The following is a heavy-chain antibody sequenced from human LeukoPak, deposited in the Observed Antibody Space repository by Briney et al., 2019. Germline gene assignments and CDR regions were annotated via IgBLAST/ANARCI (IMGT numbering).Heavy chain of an antibody. CDR3: ARDRPAAGASELDY. V-gene: IGHV1-2*06. Sequence: ASVKVSCKASGYTFPGYYMHWVRQAPGQGLEWMGRINPNSGGTNYAQKFQGRVTMTRDTSISTAYMELSRLRSDDTAVYYCARDRPAAGASELDYWGQGTLVTVSS. CDR1: GYTFPGYY. CDR2: INPNSGGT. J-gene: IGHJ4*02. D-gene: IGHD2-2*01.